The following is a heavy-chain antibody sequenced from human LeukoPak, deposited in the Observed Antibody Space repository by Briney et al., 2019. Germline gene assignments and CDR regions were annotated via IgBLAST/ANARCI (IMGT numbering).Heavy chain of an antibody. D-gene: IGHD4-17*01. Sequence: GGSLRLSCAASGFTFSSYGMHWVRQAPGKGLEWVAFIRYDGSNKYYADSVKGRFTISRDNSKNTLYLQMNSLRAEDTAVYYCAKDRDDYGDYDAFDIWGQGTMVTVSS. V-gene: IGHV3-30*02. CDR1: GFTFSSYG. CDR3: AKDRDDYGDYDAFDI. CDR2: IRYDGSNK. J-gene: IGHJ3*02.